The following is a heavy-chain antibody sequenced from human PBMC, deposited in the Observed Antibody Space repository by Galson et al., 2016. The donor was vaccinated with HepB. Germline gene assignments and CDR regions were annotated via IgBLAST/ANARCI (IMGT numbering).Heavy chain of an antibody. CDR1: GFTFSSYG. V-gene: IGHV3-30*18. CDR2: ISYDGGSK. Sequence: SLRLSCAVTGFTFSSYGMHWVRQAPGKGLEWVAVISYDGGSKNYAASVKGRFTVSRDNSKNTVYLQMNSLRADDTACYFCAKGPWHSHMSAQASYFDYWGQGTLVTVSS. D-gene: IGHD2-21*01. CDR3: AKGPWHSHMSAQASYFDY. J-gene: IGHJ4*02.